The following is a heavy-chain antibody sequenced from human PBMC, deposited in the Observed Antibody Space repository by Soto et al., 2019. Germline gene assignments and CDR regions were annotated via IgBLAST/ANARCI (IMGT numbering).Heavy chain of an antibody. D-gene: IGHD4-17*01. CDR3: ARLPHYGDPKAGI. J-gene: IGHJ4*02. Sequence: SETLSLTCAVSGGSISSSGYYWGWIRQPPGKGLEWIGSINYGGSPYYNPSLKSRVTISVDTSKNQFSLKLSSVTAADTAVYYCARLPHYGDPKAGIWGRGTLVTVSS. V-gene: IGHV4-39*01. CDR2: INYGGSP. CDR1: GGSISSSGYY.